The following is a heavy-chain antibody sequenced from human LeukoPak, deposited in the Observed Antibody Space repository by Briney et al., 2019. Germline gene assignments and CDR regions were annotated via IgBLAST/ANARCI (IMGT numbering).Heavy chain of an antibody. V-gene: IGHV3-23*01. J-gene: IGHJ4*02. CDR3: AKRGVVIRVILVGFHKEAYYFDS. CDR2: ISDSGGST. Sequence: PGGSLRLSCAVSGITLRNYGMSWVRQALGKGLGWVAGISDSGGSTNYADSVKGRFTISRDNPKNTLYLQMNSLRAEDTAVYFCAKRGVVIRVILVGFHKEAYYFDSWGQGALVTVSS. D-gene: IGHD3-22*01. CDR1: GITLRNYG.